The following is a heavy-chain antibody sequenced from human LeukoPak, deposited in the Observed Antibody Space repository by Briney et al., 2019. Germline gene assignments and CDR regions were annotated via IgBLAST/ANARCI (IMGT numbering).Heavy chain of an antibody. J-gene: IGHJ4*02. V-gene: IGHV1-46*01. CDR2: INPSDGST. D-gene: IGHD3-16*01. CDR3: AREGGGLGYFDS. Sequence: GASVKVSCKATGYMFTRHYIHWVRQAPGRGLEWMGIINPSDGSTNYAQKFQGRVTMTTDTSTTTVYMELSSLRSEDTAVYYCAREGGGLGYFDSWGQGTLVTVSS. CDR1: GYMFTRHY.